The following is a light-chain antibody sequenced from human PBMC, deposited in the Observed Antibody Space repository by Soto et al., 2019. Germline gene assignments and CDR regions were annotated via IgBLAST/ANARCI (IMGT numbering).Light chain of an antibody. J-gene: IGKJ2*01. CDR1: QSISSW. Sequence: DIQMTQSPSTLSASVGDRVTITCRASQSISSWLAWYQQKPGKAPKLLIYKASSLESGVPSRFSGSGSGTEFTLTISSLQPDDVATYYCQQYKSYLYTFAQGTKLEIK. CDR3: QQYKSYLYT. CDR2: KAS. V-gene: IGKV1-5*03.